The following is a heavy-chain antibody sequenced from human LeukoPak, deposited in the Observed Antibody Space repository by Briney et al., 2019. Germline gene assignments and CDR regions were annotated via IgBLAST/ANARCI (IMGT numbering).Heavy chain of an antibody. CDR3: ARDVPDY. V-gene: IGHV3-66*01. J-gene: IGHJ4*02. Sequence: PGGSLRLSCAASGFTVSGTYMSWVRQAPGKGLEWVSIPYSDGTIYYADSVKGRFTISRDNAKNSLYLQMNSLRDEDTAVYYCARDVPDYWGQGTLVTVSS. CDR2: PYSDGTI. CDR1: GFTVSGTY.